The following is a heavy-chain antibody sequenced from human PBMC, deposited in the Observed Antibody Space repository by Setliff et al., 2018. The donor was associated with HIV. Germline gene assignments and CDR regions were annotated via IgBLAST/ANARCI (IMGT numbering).Heavy chain of an antibody. CDR2: ITSTSTNI. CDR1: GFTFSIYA. Sequence: GGSLRLSCVGSGFTFSIYAMKWVRQAPGKGLECLAYITSTSTNIYYADSVKGRFIISRDNAKNSLYLQMDSLRVEDSGMYYCARLYPPVMSGGATTRPKPLDVWGKGTTVTVSS. D-gene: IGHD3-3*01. CDR3: ARLYPPVMSGGATTRPKPLDV. V-gene: IGHV3-48*04. J-gene: IGHJ6*04.